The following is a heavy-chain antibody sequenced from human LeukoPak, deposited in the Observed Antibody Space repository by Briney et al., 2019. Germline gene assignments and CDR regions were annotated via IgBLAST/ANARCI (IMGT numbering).Heavy chain of an antibody. V-gene: IGHV1-69*05. CDR3: AARGYSYGTAHFDY. J-gene: IGHJ4*02. Sequence: VKVSCKASGGTFSSYAISGVRQAPGQGLVWMGRIIPIFGTANYAQKFQGRVTITTDESTSTAYMELSNLSPMDTAVYYCAARGYSYGTAHFDYVREGTLVTVFS. CDR2: IIPIFGTA. D-gene: IGHD5-18*01. CDR1: GGTFSSYA.